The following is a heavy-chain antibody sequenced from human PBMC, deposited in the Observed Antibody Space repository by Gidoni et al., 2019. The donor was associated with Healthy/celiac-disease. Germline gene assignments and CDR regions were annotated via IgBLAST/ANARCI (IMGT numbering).Heavy chain of an antibody. CDR3: AKDATYDFWSGYQAFDY. CDR2: ISGSGGST. V-gene: IGHV3-23*01. Sequence: EVQLLESGGGLVQPGGSLRLSCAASGFTFSSYAMSWVRQAPGKGLEWVAAISGSGGSTYYADSVKGRFTISRDNSKNTLYLQMNSLRAEETAVYYCAKDATYDFWSGYQAFDYWGQGTLVTVSS. J-gene: IGHJ4*02. CDR1: GFTFSSYA. D-gene: IGHD3-3*01.